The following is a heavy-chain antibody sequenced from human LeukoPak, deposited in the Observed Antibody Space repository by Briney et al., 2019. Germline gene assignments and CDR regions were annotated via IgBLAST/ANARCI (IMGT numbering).Heavy chain of an antibody. CDR3: ARGTTYNQYYYDSSGYYSFDY. V-gene: IGHV4-61*02. Sequence: SETLSLTCTVSGGSISSGSYYWSWIRQPAGKGLEWIGRIYTSGSTNYNPSLKSRVTISVDTSKNQFSLKLSSVTAADTAVYYCARGTTYNQYYYDSSGYYSFDYWGQGTLVTVSS. J-gene: IGHJ4*02. CDR1: GGSISSGSYY. CDR2: IYTSGST. D-gene: IGHD3-22*01.